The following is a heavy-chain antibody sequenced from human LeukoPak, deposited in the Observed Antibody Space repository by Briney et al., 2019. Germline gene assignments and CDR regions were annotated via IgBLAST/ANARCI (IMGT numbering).Heavy chain of an antibody. CDR2: INPNSGGT. D-gene: IGHD3-22*01. CDR3: ARDSYYYDSSGYYDAFDI. J-gene: IGHJ3*02. V-gene: IGHV1-2*02. CDR1: GYTFTGYY. Sequence: APVKVSCKASGYTFTGYYMHWVRQAPGQGLEWMGWINPNSGGTNYAQKFQGRVTMTRDTSISTAYMELSRLRSDDTAVYYCARDSYYYDSSGYYDAFDIWGQGTMVTVSS.